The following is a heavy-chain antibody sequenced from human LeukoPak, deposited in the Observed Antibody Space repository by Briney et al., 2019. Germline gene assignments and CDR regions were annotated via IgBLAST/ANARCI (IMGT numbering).Heavy chain of an antibody. Sequence: ASVKVSCKASGYTFTSYGISWVRQAPGQGLEWMGWISAYNGNTNYAQKLQGRVTMTTDTSTSTAYMELRSLRSDDTAVYYCARDGRRYNWGPTSIDYWGQGTLVTVSS. J-gene: IGHJ4*02. CDR2: ISAYNGNT. D-gene: IGHD1-20*01. CDR3: ARDGRRYNWGPTSIDY. CDR1: GYTFTSYG. V-gene: IGHV1-18*01.